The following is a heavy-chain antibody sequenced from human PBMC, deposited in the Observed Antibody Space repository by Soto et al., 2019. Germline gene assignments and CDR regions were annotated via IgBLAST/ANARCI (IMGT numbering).Heavy chain of an antibody. Sequence: GGSLRLACAASGFTFSSYSMNWVRQAPGKGLEWVSSISSSSSYIYYADSVKGRFTISRDNAKNSLYLQMNSLRAEDTAVYYCARHSIAVAGIIGLYYGMDVWGQGTTVTVSS. D-gene: IGHD6-19*01. CDR1: GFTFSSYS. V-gene: IGHV3-21*01. CDR3: ARHSIAVAGIIGLYYGMDV. J-gene: IGHJ6*02. CDR2: ISSSSSYI.